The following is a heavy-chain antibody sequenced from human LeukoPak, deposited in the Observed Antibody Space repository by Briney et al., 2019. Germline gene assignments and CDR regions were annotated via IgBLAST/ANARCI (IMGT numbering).Heavy chain of an antibody. V-gene: IGHV3-21*01. Sequence: GGSLRLSCAGSGFTFSSYTMNWVRHAPGKGLEWVSSISETSIYINYADSVKGRFTIPRDNAKYSLYLQMTSLRAEDTAVYYCARSYYDSSGYPHSDLDYWGQGTLVTVSS. CDR2: ISETSIYI. D-gene: IGHD3-22*01. CDR1: GFTFSSYT. CDR3: ARSYYDSSGYPHSDLDY. J-gene: IGHJ4*02.